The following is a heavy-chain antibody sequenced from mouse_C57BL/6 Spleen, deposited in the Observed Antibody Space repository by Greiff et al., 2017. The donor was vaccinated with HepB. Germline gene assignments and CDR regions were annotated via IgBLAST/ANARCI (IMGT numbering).Heavy chain of an antibody. J-gene: IGHJ1*03. V-gene: IGHV1-69*01. D-gene: IGHD2-14*01. CDR1: GYTFTSYW. Sequence: QVQLQQPGAELVMPGASVKLSCKASGYTFTSYWMHWVKQRPGQGLEWIGEIDPSDSYTNYNQKVKGKSTLTVDKSSSTAYMQLSSLTSEDSAVYYCARRYESLYWYFDVWGTGTTVTVSS. CDR3: ARRYESLYWYFDV. CDR2: IDPSDSYT.